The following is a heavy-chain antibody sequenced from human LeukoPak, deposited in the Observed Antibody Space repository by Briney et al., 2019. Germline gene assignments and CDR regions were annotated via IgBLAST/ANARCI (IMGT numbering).Heavy chain of an antibody. D-gene: IGHD3-3*01. CDR2: ISSSTITI. CDR1: GFTFSSYS. J-gene: IGHJ4*02. V-gene: IGHV3-48*01. CDR3: ARDLPPWGSGYYAAY. Sequence: GGSLRLSCAASGFTFSSYSMNWVRQAPGKGLEWVSYISSSTITIYYADSVKGRFTISRDNAKNSLYLQMNSLRAEDTAVYYCARDLPPWGSGYYAAYWGQGTLVTVSS.